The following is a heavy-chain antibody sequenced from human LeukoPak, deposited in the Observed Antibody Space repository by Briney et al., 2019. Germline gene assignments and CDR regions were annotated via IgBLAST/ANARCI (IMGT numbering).Heavy chain of an antibody. CDR3: ARDSAVAGTRDFDY. V-gene: IGHV3-11*04. CDR1: GFTFSDYY. D-gene: IGHD6-19*01. J-gene: IGHJ4*02. CDR2: ISSSGSTI. Sequence: PGGSLRLSCAASGFTFSDYYMSWIRQAPGKGLEWVSYISSSGSTIYYADSVKGRFTVSRDNAKNSLYLQMNSLRAEDTAVYYCARDSAVAGTRDFDYWGQGTLVTVSS.